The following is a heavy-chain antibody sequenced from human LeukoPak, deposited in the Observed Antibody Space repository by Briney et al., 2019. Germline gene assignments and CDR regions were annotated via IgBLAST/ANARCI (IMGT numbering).Heavy chain of an antibody. CDR2: IYYSGST. V-gene: IGHV4-59*01. CDR1: GGSISSYY. J-gene: IGHJ5*02. CDR3: ARVVGRKGWFDP. D-gene: IGHD2-15*01. Sequence: SEPLSLTCTVSGGSISSYYWSWIRQPPGKGLEWIGYIYYSGSTNYNPSLKSRVTISVDTSKNQFSLKLSSVTAADTAVYYCARVVGRKGWFDPWGQGTLVTVSS.